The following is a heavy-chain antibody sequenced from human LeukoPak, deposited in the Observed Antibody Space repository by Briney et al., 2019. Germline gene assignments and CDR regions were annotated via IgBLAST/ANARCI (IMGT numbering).Heavy chain of an antibody. Sequence: PGGSLRLSCAASGFTFDDYAMHWVRQAPGKGLEWVSGISWNSGSIAYADSVKGRFTISRDNAKNSLYLQMNSLRAEDTALYYCAKGMDYYGSGPQGCMDVWGQGTTVTVSS. CDR1: GFTFDDYA. D-gene: IGHD3-10*01. CDR3: AKGMDYYGSGPQGCMDV. V-gene: IGHV3-9*01. CDR2: ISWNSGSI. J-gene: IGHJ6*02.